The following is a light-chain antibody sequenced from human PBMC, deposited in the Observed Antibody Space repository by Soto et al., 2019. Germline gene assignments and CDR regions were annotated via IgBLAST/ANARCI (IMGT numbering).Light chain of an antibody. Sequence: QSALTQPASVSGSPGQSITISCTGTSSDVDGYDYVSWYQQHPGKAPKLMIYEVNNRPSGVSNRFSGSKSGNTASLTISGLQADDEADYYCTSYTSSSTYVFGTGTKLTVL. V-gene: IGLV2-14*01. CDR1: SSDVDGYDY. J-gene: IGLJ1*01. CDR2: EVN. CDR3: TSYTSSSTYV.